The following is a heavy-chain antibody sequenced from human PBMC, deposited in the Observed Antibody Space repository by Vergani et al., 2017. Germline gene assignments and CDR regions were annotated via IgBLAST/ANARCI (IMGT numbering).Heavy chain of an antibody. D-gene: IGHD3-22*01. CDR3: AREGYYYDSSGYYPPYYYYYMDV. J-gene: IGHJ6*03. Sequence: EVQLVESGGVVVQPGGSLRLSCAASGFTFDDYTMHWVRQAPGKGLEWVSLISWDGGSTYYADSVKGRFTISRDNAKNSLYLQMNSLRAEDTPVYYCAREGYYYDSSGYYPPYYYYYMDVWGKGTTVTVSS. CDR1: GFTFDDYT. V-gene: IGHV3-43*01. CDR2: ISWDGGST.